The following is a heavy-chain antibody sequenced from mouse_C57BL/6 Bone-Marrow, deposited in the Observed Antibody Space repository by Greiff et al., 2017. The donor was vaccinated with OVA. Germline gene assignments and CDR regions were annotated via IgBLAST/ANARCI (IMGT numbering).Heavy chain of an antibody. CDR2: IYPRSGNT. CDR3: ARRGGISTVVAPDY. Sequence: QVQLKESGAELARPGASVKLSCKASGYNFTSYGISWVKQRTGQGLEWIGEIYPRSGNTYYNAKFKGKATLTADKSSSTAYMELRSLTSEDSAVYFCARRGGISTVVAPDYWGQGTTLTVSS. D-gene: IGHD1-1*01. V-gene: IGHV1-81*01. CDR1: GYNFTSYG. J-gene: IGHJ2*01.